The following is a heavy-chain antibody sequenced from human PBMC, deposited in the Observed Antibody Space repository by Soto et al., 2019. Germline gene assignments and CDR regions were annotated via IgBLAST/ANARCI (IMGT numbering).Heavy chain of an antibody. D-gene: IGHD4-4*01. CDR1: GVSIRSGVYY. Sequence: SETLSLTGTVSGVSIRSGVYYWRWIRQHPGTGLEWIGNIFYSGSTYYNPSLKSRVTISVDASKNQFSLNLSSVTAADTAVYFCARSYYNSYVYGYWGQGTLVTVSS. CDR2: IFYSGST. J-gene: IGHJ4*02. CDR3: ARSYYNSYVYGY. V-gene: IGHV4-31*03.